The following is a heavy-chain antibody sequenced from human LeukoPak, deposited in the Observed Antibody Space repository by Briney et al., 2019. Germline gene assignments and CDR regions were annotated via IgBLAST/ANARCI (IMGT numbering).Heavy chain of an antibody. CDR2: IKPSGGST. Sequence: ASVKVSCMASGYTFTSYHMHWVRQAAGQGLEWMGTIKPSGGSTTYAQKFQGRVTMTWDTSTSTVYMELSSLRSEDTAVYYCARARDDSIGSRWFDPWGQGTLVTVSS. D-gene: IGHD3-22*01. CDR3: ARARDDSIGSRWFDP. V-gene: IGHV1-46*01. CDR1: GYTFTSYH. J-gene: IGHJ5*02.